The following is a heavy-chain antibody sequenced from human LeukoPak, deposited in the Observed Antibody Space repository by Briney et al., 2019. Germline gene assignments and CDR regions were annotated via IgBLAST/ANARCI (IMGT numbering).Heavy chain of an antibody. CDR2: ISGSGGST. V-gene: IGHV3-23*01. Sequence: GGSLRLSCAASGFTFSSYAMSWVRQAPGKGLEWVSAISGSGGSTYYADSVKGRFTISRDDSKNTLYLQMNSLRAEDTAVYYCANGLVPRWFDPWGQGTLVTVSS. CDR3: ANGLVPRWFDP. CDR1: GFTFSSYA. J-gene: IGHJ5*02. D-gene: IGHD6-19*01.